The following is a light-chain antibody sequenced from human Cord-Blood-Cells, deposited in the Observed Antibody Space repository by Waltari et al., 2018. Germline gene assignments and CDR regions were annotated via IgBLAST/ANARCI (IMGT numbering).Light chain of an antibody. CDR1: SGSLASNY. CDR2: EDS. CDR3: QSYDSSNQV. V-gene: IGLV6-57*01. J-gene: IGLJ3*02. Sequence: NFMLTQPHSVSESPGKTVTISCTRSSGSLASNYVQRYQQRTGRSPTTVIYEDSQRPSRVPDRFSGSIDSSSNSASFTNSGQKTEDEADYYCQSYDSSNQVFGGGTKLTVL.